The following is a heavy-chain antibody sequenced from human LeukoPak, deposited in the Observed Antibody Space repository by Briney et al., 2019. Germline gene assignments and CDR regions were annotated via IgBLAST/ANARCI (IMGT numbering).Heavy chain of an antibody. V-gene: IGHV3-23*01. CDR1: GFTFSSYA. CDR3: AKQGCPNGVCYSYYYYMDV. Sequence: GGSLRLSCAASGFTFSSYAMSWVRQAPGKGLEWVSAISGSGGSTFSADSVKGRFTISRDNSKSTLYLQVNSLRAEDTAVYYCAKQGCPNGVCYSYYYYMDVWGKGTTVTVSS. CDR2: ISGSGGST. J-gene: IGHJ6*03. D-gene: IGHD2-8*01.